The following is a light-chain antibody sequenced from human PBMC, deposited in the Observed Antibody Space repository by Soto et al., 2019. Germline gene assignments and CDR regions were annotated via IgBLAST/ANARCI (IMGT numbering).Light chain of an antibody. CDR2: EVG. J-gene: IGLJ1*01. V-gene: IGLV2-8*01. CDR3: TPNVGTNNSI. CDR1: SSDVGAYKY. Sequence: QSVLTHPPSASGSPGQSVTISCTGSSSDVGAYKYVAWYQQHPGKAPKLIIYEVGKRPSGVPDRFSGSKSGNTASLTVSGLQTQDEADYYCTPNVGTNNSIFGSGPKVTVL.